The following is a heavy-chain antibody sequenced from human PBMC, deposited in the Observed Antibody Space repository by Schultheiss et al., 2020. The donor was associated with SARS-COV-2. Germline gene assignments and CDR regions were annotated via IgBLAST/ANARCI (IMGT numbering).Heavy chain of an antibody. CDR1: GLSFSDSA. J-gene: IGHJ3*02. CDR2: IRTKTNTYAT. V-gene: IGHV3-73*01. D-gene: IGHD6-25*01. CDR3: TRAAALTRSGVGDAFDI. Sequence: GGSLRLSCAASGLSFSDSALHWVRQASGKGLEWVGLIRTKTNTYATTYAASVKGMFSISRDDSNNIAFLQLNSLKIEDTAMYYCTRAAALTRSGVGDAFDIWGQGAMVTVSS.